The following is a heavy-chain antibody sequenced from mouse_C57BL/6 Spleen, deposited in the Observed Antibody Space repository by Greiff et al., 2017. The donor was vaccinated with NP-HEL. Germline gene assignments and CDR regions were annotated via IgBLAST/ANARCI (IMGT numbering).Heavy chain of an antibody. V-gene: IGHV1-82*01. CDR3: ARGWGFITEYFDV. D-gene: IGHD1-1*01. CDR2: IYPGDGDT. CDR1: GYAFSSSW. Sequence: QVQLKESGPELVKPGASVKISCKASGYAFSSSWMNWVKQRPGKGLEWIGRIYPGDGDTNYNGKFKGKATLTADKSSSTAYMQLSSLTSEDSAVYFCARGWGFITEYFDVWGTGTTVTVSS. J-gene: IGHJ1*03.